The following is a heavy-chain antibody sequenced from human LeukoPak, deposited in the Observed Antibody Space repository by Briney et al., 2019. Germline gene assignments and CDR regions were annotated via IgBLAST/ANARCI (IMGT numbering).Heavy chain of an antibody. CDR2: IYYSGST. Sequence: SETLSLTCTVSGGSISSYYWSWIRQPPGKGLEWIGFIYYSGSTNYNPSLKSRVTISVDTSKNQFSLKLSSVTAADTAVYYCARSAGSDAFDIWGQGTMVTVSS. CDR1: GGSISSYY. J-gene: IGHJ3*02. V-gene: IGHV4-59*01. CDR3: ARSAGSDAFDI.